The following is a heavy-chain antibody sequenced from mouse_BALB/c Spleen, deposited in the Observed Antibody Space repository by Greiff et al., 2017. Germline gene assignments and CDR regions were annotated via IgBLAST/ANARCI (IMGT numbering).Heavy chain of an antibody. Sequence: VQLQQSGAELVRPGTSVKISCKAFGYTFTNYWLGWVKQRPGHGLEWIGDIYPGGGYTNYNEKFKGKARLTADTSSSTAYMQLSSLTSEDSAVYVCARSSDARDYWGQGTSVTVSS. V-gene: IGHV1-63*02. CDR1: GYTFTNYW. CDR2: IYPGGGYT. CDR3: ARSSDARDY. J-gene: IGHJ4*01.